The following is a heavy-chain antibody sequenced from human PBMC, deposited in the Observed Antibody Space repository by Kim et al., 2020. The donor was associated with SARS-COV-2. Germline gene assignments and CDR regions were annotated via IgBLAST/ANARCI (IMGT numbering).Heavy chain of an antibody. V-gene: IGHV3-30*04. CDR2: ISYDGSNK. CDR1: GFTFSSYA. J-gene: IGHJ4*02. Sequence: GGSLRLSCAASGFTFSSYAMHWVRQAPGKGLEWVAVISYDGSNKYYADSVKGRFTISRDNSKNTLYLQMNSLRAEDTAVYYCVRYCSGGSCYSVIGFDYWGQGTLVTVSS. CDR3: VRYCSGGSCYSVIGFDY. D-gene: IGHD2-15*01.